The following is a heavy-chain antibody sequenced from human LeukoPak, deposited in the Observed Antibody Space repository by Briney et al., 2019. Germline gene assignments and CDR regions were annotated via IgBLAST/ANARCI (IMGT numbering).Heavy chain of an antibody. J-gene: IGHJ4*02. Sequence: SETLSLTCTVSGGSTSSYYWSWIRQPPGKGLEWIGYIYYSGSTNYNPSLKSRVTISVDTSKNQFSLKLSSVTAADTAVYYCARSVNPGIAVAGSYWGQGTLVTVSS. CDR2: IYYSGST. V-gene: IGHV4-59*08. CDR1: GGSTSSYY. D-gene: IGHD6-19*01. CDR3: ARSVNPGIAVAGSY.